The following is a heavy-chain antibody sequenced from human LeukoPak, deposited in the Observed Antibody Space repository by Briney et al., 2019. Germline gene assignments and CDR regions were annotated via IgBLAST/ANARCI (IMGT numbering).Heavy chain of an antibody. J-gene: IGHJ4*02. CDR1: GGSISSGSYY. Sequence: SETLSLTCTVSGGSISSGSYYWGWIRQPPGKGLEWIGSIYYSGSTYYNPSLKSRVTISVDTSKNQFSLKLSSVTAADTAVYYCARDLIGARNAGYSYGLENFESFDYWGQGTLVTVSS. CDR2: IYYSGST. V-gene: IGHV4-39*02. D-gene: IGHD5-18*01. CDR3: ARDLIGARNAGYSYGLENFESFDY.